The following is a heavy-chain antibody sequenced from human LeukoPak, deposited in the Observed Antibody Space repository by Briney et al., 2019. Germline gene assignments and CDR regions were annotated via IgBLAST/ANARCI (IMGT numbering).Heavy chain of an antibody. D-gene: IGHD6-19*01. Sequence: PGGSLRLSCAASGFTFSSYAMSWVRQAPGKGLEWVSAISGSGGSTYYADSVKGRFTISRDNSKNTLYLQMNSLRGEDTAVYYCAKLGRKYSSGWYIDYWGQGTLVTVPS. CDR2: ISGSGGST. CDR1: GFTFSSYA. J-gene: IGHJ4*02. V-gene: IGHV3-23*01. CDR3: AKLGRKYSSGWYIDY.